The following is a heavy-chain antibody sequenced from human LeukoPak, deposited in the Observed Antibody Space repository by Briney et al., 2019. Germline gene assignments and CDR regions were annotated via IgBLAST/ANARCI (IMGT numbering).Heavy chain of an antibody. CDR3: ARSSSWIIRDPPTTDY. V-gene: IGHV4-31*03. Sequence: SQTLSLTCTVSGGSISSGGYYWSWIRQHPGKGLEWIGYIYYSGSTYYNPSLKSRVTISVDTSKNQFSLKLSSVTAADTAVYYCARSSSWIIRDPPTTDYWGQGTLVTVSS. J-gene: IGHJ4*02. D-gene: IGHD6-13*01. CDR2: IYYSGST. CDR1: GGSISSGGYY.